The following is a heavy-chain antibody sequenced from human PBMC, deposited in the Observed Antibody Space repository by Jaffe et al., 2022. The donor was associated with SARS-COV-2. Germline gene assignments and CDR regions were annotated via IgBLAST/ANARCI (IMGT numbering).Heavy chain of an antibody. CDR1: GYSISSGYY. CDR2: IHHSGTT. CDR3: ARDQGSGWYGRYYYMDG. V-gene: IGHV4-38-2*02. J-gene: IGHJ6*03. D-gene: IGHD6-19*01. Sequence: QVQLQESGPGLVKPSETLSLSCTVSGYSISSGYYWGWIRQPPGKGLEWIGSIHHSGTTYSNPSLKSRLTISVDTSKNQFSLKLSSVTAADTAVYYCARDQGSGWYGRYYYMDGWGKGTTVTV.